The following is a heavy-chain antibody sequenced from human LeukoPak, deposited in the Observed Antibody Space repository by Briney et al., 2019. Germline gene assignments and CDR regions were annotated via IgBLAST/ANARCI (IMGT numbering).Heavy chain of an antibody. D-gene: IGHD5-18*01. Sequence: ASVKVSCKASGYTFTSYGISWVQQAPGQGLEWMGWISAYNGNTNYAQKLQGRVTMTTDTSTSTAYMELRSLRSDDTAVYYCARARQSSYGPPTDAFDIWGQGTMVTVSS. J-gene: IGHJ3*02. CDR3: ARARQSSYGPPTDAFDI. V-gene: IGHV1-18*01. CDR2: ISAYNGNT. CDR1: GYTFTSYG.